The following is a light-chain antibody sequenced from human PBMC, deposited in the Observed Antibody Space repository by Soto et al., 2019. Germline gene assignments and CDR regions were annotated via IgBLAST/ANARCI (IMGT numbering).Light chain of an antibody. CDR1: QSVSIY. V-gene: IGKV3-11*01. CDR3: QQRSNWPPLT. J-gene: IGKJ4*01. Sequence: EILLTQSPATLSLSPGERATLSCSASQSVSIYLAWYQQKPGQAPRLLIYDASNRATGIPARFSGSGSGTDFTLTISSLEPEDFAVYYCQQRSNWPPLTFGGGTKVEIK. CDR2: DAS.